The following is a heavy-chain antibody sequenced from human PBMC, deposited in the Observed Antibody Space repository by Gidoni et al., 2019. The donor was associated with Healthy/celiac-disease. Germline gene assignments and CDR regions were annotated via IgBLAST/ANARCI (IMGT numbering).Heavy chain of an antibody. CDR3: TRVLYSSGWYTYCGMDV. V-gene: IGHV3-73*01. D-gene: IGHD6-19*01. Sequence: EVQLVESGGGLVQPGGSLKLSCAAPGFPFRGAALHWVRQASRVGLEWVGRIRSKANSYATAYAASVKGRFTISRDDSKNTAYLKMNSLKTEDTAVYYCTRVLYSSGWYTYCGMDVWGQGTTVTVSS. J-gene: IGHJ6*02. CDR1: GFPFRGAA. CDR2: IRSKANSYAT.